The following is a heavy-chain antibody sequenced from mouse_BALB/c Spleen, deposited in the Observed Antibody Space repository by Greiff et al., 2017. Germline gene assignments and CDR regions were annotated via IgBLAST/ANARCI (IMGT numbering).Heavy chain of an antibody. Sequence: GGGLVQPKGSLKLSCAASGFTFNTNAMNWVRQAPGKGLEWVARIRSKSNNYATYYADSVKDRFTISRDDSQSMLYLQMNNLKTEDTAMYYCVRDGGYYFDYWGQGTTLIVSS. V-gene: IGHV10S3*01. CDR2: IRSKSNNYAT. CDR1: GFTFNTNA. CDR3: VRDGGYYFDY. J-gene: IGHJ2*01.